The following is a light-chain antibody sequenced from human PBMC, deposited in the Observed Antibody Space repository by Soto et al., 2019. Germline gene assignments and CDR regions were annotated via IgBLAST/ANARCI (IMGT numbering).Light chain of an antibody. Sequence: QSVLTQPPSASGTPGQRVTISCSGSSSNIGSNTVNWYQQLRGTAPKLLIYQNYQRPSGVPDRFSGSTSGTSASLAISGLKSEDEADYYCATWDDSLNGRVFGGGTKLTVL. CDR2: QNY. J-gene: IGLJ3*02. V-gene: IGLV1-44*01. CDR3: ATWDDSLNGRV. CDR1: SSNIGSNT.